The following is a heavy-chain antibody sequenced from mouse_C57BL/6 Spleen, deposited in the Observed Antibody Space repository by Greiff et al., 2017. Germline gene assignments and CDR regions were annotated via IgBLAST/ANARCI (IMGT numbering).Heavy chain of an antibody. Sequence: QVQLQQPGAELVRPGTSVKVSCKASGYAFTNYLIEWVKQRPGQGLEWIGVINPGSGGTNYNEKFKGKATLTADKSSSTAYMQLSSLTSEDSAVYFCARRAYYGNYAMDYWGQGTSVTVSS. CDR3: ARRAYYGNYAMDY. V-gene: IGHV1-54*01. D-gene: IGHD2-10*01. CDR2: INPGSGGT. CDR1: GYAFTNYL. J-gene: IGHJ4*01.